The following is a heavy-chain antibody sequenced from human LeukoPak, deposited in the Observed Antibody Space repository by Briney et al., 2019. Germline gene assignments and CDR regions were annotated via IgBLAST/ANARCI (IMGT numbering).Heavy chain of an antibody. V-gene: IGHV3-30*18. CDR3: AKERGTTTWFDY. D-gene: IGHD1-14*01. Sequence: PGRSLRLSCAASGFTFSSYGMHWVRQAPGKGLEWVAVISYDGTNKYYADSVKGRFTISRDNSKNTLYVQMNSLRTEDTAVYYRAKERGTTTWFDYWGQGTLVTVSS. CDR2: ISYDGTNK. CDR1: GFTFSSYG. J-gene: IGHJ4*02.